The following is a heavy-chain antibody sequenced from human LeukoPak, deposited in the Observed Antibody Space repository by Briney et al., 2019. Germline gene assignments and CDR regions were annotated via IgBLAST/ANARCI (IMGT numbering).Heavy chain of an antibody. CDR1: GDSVSSNSAA. J-gene: IGHJ4*02. Sequence: SQTLSLTCAISGDSVSSNSAAWNWIRQSPSRGLEWLGRTYYRSKWYNDYAVSVKSRITINPDTSKNQFSLTLTSVTAADTAVYYCARHPSFTMIVVANEGGFDYWGQGTLVTVSS. CDR3: ARHPSFTMIVVANEGGFDY. V-gene: IGHV6-1*01. D-gene: IGHD3-22*01. CDR2: TYYRSKWYN.